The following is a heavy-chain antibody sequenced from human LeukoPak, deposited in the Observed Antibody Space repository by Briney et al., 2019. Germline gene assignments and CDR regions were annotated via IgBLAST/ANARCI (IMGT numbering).Heavy chain of an antibody. CDR3: AIDPGYSYGYYYYYGMDV. V-gene: IGHV3-23*01. Sequence: GGCLRLSCAGSGFTFNNFYMSWVRQAPGKGLEWVSAIDGGGGGTYYADSVKGRFTISRDNSKNTLYLQMNSLRAEDTAVYYCAIDPGYSYGYYYYYGMDVWGQGTTVTVSS. CDR1: GFTFNNFY. CDR2: IDGGGGGT. J-gene: IGHJ6*02. D-gene: IGHD5-18*01.